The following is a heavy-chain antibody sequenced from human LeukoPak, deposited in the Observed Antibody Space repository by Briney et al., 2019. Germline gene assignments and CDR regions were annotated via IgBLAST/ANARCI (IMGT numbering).Heavy chain of an antibody. V-gene: IGHV3-64D*09. Sequence: GGSLRLSCSAAGFPFSSYAMHLVRQAAGKGLEYVSAISDSGGSRYYAYSVKGRFIISRDNFKNTLYLQMSSLRAEDTAVYFCVRGYSFGPDGMDVWGQGTTVTVSS. CDR1: GFPFSSYA. CDR2: ISDSGGSR. CDR3: VRGYSFGPDGMDV. D-gene: IGHD2-15*01. J-gene: IGHJ6*02.